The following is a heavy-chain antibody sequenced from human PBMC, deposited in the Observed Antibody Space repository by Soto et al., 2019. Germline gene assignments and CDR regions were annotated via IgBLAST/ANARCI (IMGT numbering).Heavy chain of an antibody. CDR1: GGSISSGGYS. CDR3: ASRPIGSGFDP. D-gene: IGHD3-16*01. Sequence: QLQLQESGSGLVKPSQTLSLTCAVSGGSISSGGYSWIWIRQPPGKGLELIGSIYHSGSTYYSPSLTSRVTISVDRSKNQFSLKLSFVTAADTAVDYCASRPIGSGFDPWGQGNLVTVSS. J-gene: IGHJ5*02. CDR2: IYHSGST. V-gene: IGHV4-30-2*01.